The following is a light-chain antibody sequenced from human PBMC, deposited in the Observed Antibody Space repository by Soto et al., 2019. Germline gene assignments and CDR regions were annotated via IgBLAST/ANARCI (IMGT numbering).Light chain of an antibody. Sequence: EIVMTQSPATLCVSPGERATLSCRASQSVRSNLAWYQQKPGQAPRLVIYAASTRATGIPDRFSGSVSGTEFTLTISSLQSEDFAVYYCQQYNEWPPFTFGQGTRLEIK. CDR1: QSVRSN. J-gene: IGKJ5*01. CDR2: AAS. CDR3: QQYNEWPPFT. V-gene: IGKV3-15*01.